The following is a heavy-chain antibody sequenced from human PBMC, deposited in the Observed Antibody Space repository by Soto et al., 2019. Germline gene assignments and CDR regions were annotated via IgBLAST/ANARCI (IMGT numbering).Heavy chain of an antibody. CDR3: ARDLAKGGGSAGFDY. D-gene: IGHD1-26*01. J-gene: IGHJ4*02. CDR2: INPKSGGT. Sequence: QVQLLQSGAEVKKPGASVKVSCKASGDTFTANYIHWVRQAPGQGFEWMGWINPKSGGTKYPQKFQGRVTMTRDTALSTVDMTVTRLTSDDTAVYYCARDLAKGGGSAGFDYWGQGALGTVSS. V-gene: IGHV1-2*02. CDR1: GDTFTANY.